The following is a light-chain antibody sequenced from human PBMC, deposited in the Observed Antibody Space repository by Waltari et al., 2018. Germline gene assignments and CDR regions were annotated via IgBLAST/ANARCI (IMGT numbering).Light chain of an antibody. Sequence: DIQMTQSPSSLSASVGDGVTITCQASQAIANYLNWYQQKPGKAPKLLVYGASNLHSGVPSRFSGSGSGTHFTFTITGLQPEDIATYYCQQHDHLPFTFGPGTKVDIK. CDR3: QQHDHLPFT. CDR1: QAIANY. CDR2: GAS. V-gene: IGKV1-33*01. J-gene: IGKJ3*01.